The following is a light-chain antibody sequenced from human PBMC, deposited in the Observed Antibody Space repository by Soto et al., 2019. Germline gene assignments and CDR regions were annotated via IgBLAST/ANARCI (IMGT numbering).Light chain of an antibody. V-gene: IGKV3-11*01. Sequence: EILLTKSPATLSLSPGQTPTLSGRASQTVFSYLAWYQQKPGQAPRLLIYDTSNRATGIPARFSGSGSGTDFTLTISSLEPEDSALYYCQQRASWPPGSFGQGTKVEIK. CDR2: DTS. J-gene: IGKJ1*01. CDR3: QQRASWPPGS. CDR1: QTVFSY.